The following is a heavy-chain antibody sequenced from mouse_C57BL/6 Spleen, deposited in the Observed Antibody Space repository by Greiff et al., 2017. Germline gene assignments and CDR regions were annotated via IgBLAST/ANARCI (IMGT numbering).Heavy chain of an antibody. D-gene: IGHD3-2*02. Sequence: VKLMESDAELVKPGASVKISCKVSGYTFTDHTIHWMKQRPEQGLEWIGYIYPRDGSTKYNEKFKGKATLTADKSSSTAYMQLNSLTSEDSAVYFCARRDSSGYAWFAYWGQGTLVTVSA. CDR1: GYTFTDHT. CDR3: ARRDSSGYAWFAY. CDR2: IYPRDGST. J-gene: IGHJ3*01. V-gene: IGHV1-78*01.